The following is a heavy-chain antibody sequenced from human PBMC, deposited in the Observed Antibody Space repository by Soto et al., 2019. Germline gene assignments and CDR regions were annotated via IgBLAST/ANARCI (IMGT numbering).Heavy chain of an antibody. Sequence: LSLTCTVSGGSISSYYWSWIRQPAGKGLEWIGRIYTRGSTNYNPSLKSRVTMSVDTSKNQFSLKLSSVTAADTAVYYCARDIAVAGIEWFDPWGQGTLVTVSS. CDR1: GGSISSYY. CDR3: ARDIAVAGIEWFDP. D-gene: IGHD6-19*01. V-gene: IGHV4-4*07. CDR2: IYTRGST. J-gene: IGHJ5*02.